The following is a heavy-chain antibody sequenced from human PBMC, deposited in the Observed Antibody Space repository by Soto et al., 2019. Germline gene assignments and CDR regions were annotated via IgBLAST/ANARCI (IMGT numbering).Heavy chain of an antibody. CDR2: INPNSGST. D-gene: IGHD6-6*01. J-gene: IGHJ5*02. V-gene: IGHV1-2*04. Sequence: QVQLVQSGAEVKKPGASVKVSCKASGYTFTGYYMHWVRQAPGQGLEWMGWINPNSGSTNYAQKFQGCVTTTRVTSISTAYMELSRLRSDDTAVYYCARGSIAARPGNWFDPWGQGTLVTVSS. CDR3: ARGSIAARPGNWFDP. CDR1: GYTFTGYY.